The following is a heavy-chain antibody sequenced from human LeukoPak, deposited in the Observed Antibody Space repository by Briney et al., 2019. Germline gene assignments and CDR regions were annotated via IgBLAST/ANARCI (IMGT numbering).Heavy chain of an antibody. V-gene: IGHV4-34*01. CDR2: INHSGST. Sequence: SETLSLTCAVYGGSFSGYYWSWIRQPPGKGLEWIGEINHSGSTNYNPSLKSRVTISVDTSMNQFSLKLSSVTAADTAVYYCARRGSGYYLGYWGQGTLVTVSS. CDR3: ARRGSGYYLGY. CDR1: GGSFSGYY. D-gene: IGHD3-3*01. J-gene: IGHJ4*02.